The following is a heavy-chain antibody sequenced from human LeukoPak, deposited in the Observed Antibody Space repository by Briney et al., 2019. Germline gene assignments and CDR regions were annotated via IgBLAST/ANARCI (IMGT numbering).Heavy chain of an antibody. J-gene: IGHJ4*02. CDR2: LSWNGAAV. CDR1: GFTFDDYA. Sequence: GGSLRLSCAASGFTFDDYAMHWVRQAPGKGLEWVSGLSWNGAAVGYADSVKGRFTISRDNTKNSLYLQMNSLRAEDTALYHCARAPSYYYGSGSFFDYWGQGTLVTVSS. CDR3: ARAPSYYYGSGSFFDY. D-gene: IGHD3-10*01. V-gene: IGHV3-9*01.